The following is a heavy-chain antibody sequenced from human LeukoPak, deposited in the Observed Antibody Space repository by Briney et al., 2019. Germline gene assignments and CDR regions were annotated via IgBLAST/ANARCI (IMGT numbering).Heavy chain of an antibody. J-gene: IGHJ5*02. V-gene: IGHV3-48*04. CDR1: GFTFSSYA. CDR3: ARERIAVAGNRHNWFDP. D-gene: IGHD6-19*01. CDR2: ISSSGSTI. Sequence: GSLRLSCAASGFTFSSYAMSWVRQAPGKGLEWVSYISSSGSTIYYADSVKGRFTISRDNAKNSLYLQMNSLRAEDTAVYYCARERIAVAGNRHNWFDPWGQGTLVTVSS.